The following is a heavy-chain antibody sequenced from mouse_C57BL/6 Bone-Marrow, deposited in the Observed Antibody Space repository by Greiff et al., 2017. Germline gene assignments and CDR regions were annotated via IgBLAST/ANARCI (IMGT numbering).Heavy chain of an antibody. Sequence: QVQLQQPGAELVMPGASVKLSCKASGYTFTSYWMHWVKQRPGQGLEWIGEIDPSDSYTNYNQKFKGKSTLTVDKSSSTAYMQLSSLTSEDSAVYYCARGAYPCDYWGQGTTLTVSS. D-gene: IGHD2-10*01. V-gene: IGHV1-69*01. CDR1: GYTFTSYW. J-gene: IGHJ2*01. CDR3: ARGAYPCDY. CDR2: IDPSDSYT.